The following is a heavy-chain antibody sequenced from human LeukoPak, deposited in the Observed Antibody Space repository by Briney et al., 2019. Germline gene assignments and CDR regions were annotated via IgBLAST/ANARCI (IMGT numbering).Heavy chain of an antibody. Sequence: PGGSLRLSCAASGFTFSTYSLNWVRLAPGRGLEWVSSISSTSSYISYADSVKGRFTISRDNARNSLYLQMNSLRAEDTAVYYCARGPGNGDTESFDYWGQGTPVTVSS. CDR3: ARGPGNGDTESFDY. V-gene: IGHV3-21*01. CDR1: GFTFSTYS. CDR2: ISSTSSYI. D-gene: IGHD4-17*01. J-gene: IGHJ4*02.